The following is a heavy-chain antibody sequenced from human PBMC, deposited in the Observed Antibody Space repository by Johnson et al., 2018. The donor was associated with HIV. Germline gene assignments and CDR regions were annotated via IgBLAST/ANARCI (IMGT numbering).Heavy chain of an antibody. CDR2: INWNGGST. Sequence: VQLVESGGGVVRPGGSLRLSCAASGFTFDDYGMSWVRQAPGKGLEWVSGINWNGGSTGYADSVKGRFTISRDNAKNSLYLQMNSLRAEDTAVYYCARDPYSLTGYYNSDAFDIWGQGTMVTVSS. J-gene: IGHJ3*02. V-gene: IGHV3-20*04. CDR3: ARDPYSLTGYYNSDAFDI. CDR1: GFTFDDYG. D-gene: IGHD3-9*01.